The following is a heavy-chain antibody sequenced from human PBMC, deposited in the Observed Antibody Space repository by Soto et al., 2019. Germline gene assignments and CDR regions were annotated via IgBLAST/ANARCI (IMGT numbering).Heavy chain of an antibody. CDR2: INPSGGST. CDR1: GYTVSTYY. CDR3: VRDTSSGSDF. Sequence: GASVKVSCKASGYTVSTYYMHWVRQAPGQGLEWMGVINPSGGSTSYAQRFQGRVTMTRDTSTSTVYMELSSLRSEDTAVYYCVRDTSSGSDFWGQGTLVTVSS. J-gene: IGHJ4*02. D-gene: IGHD6-19*01. V-gene: IGHV1-46*01.